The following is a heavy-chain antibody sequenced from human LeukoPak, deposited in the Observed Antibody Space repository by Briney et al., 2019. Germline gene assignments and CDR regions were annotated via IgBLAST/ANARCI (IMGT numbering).Heavy chain of an antibody. D-gene: IGHD3-22*01. Sequence: SETLSLTCTVSGGSLSSYYWSWIRQPPGKGLEGIGYIYYRGSTKYNPSLKSRVTISVDTSKNQFSLKLSSVTAADTAVYYCARSDYYDSSGFFDYWGQGTLVAVSS. CDR1: GGSLSSYY. J-gene: IGHJ4*02. CDR3: ARSDYYDSSGFFDY. V-gene: IGHV4-59*01. CDR2: IYYRGST.